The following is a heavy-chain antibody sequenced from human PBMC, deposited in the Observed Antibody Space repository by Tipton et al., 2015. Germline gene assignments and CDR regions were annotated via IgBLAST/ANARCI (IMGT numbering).Heavy chain of an antibody. V-gene: IGHV4-39*07. Sequence: TLSLTCTVSGGSISSSNYYWGWIRQPPGKGLECIGSIYYSGSTYYNPSLRSRVTIPVDTSKNQFSLNLTSVTAADTAVYYCARVPRQVRLGYNWFDPWGQGSLVTVSS. CDR3: ARVPRQVRLGYNWFDP. J-gene: IGHJ5*02. CDR2: IYYSGST. D-gene: IGHD7-27*01. CDR1: GGSISSSNYY.